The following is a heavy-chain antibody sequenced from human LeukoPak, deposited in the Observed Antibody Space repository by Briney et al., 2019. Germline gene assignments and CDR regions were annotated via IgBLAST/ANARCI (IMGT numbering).Heavy chain of an antibody. CDR3: ARVAPYYYGSGGVWFDP. Sequence: SETLSLTCTVSGGSISSGDYYWRWIRQPPGKGLEWIGYIYYSGSTYYNPSLKSRVTISVDTSKNQFSLKLSSVTAADTAVYYCARVAPYYYGSGGVWFDPWGQGTLVTVSS. V-gene: IGHV4-30-4*01. CDR2: IYYSGST. D-gene: IGHD3-10*01. CDR1: GGSISSGDYY. J-gene: IGHJ5*02.